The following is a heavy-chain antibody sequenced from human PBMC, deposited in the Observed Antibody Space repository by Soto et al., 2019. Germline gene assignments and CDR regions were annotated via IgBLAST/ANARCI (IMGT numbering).Heavy chain of an antibody. D-gene: IGHD2-15*01. CDR2: INPNSGGT. CDR3: ARNAPVGRETYYYYGMDV. CDR1: GCC. J-gene: IGHJ6*02. V-gene: IGHV1-2*02. Sequence: GCCLWWARQGTGQGLEWMGWINPNSGGTNYAQKFQGRVTMTRDTSISTAYMELSRLRSDDTAVYYCARNAPVGRETYYYYGMDVWGQGTTGTVSS.